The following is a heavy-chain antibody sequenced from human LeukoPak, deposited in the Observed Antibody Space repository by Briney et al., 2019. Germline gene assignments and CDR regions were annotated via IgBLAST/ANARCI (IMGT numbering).Heavy chain of an antibody. CDR2: ISYDGSNK. CDR3: AKALITGHTWHAFDI. Sequence: GRSLRLSCAASGFTFSSYGMHWVRQAPGKGLEWVAVISYDGSNKYYADSVKGRFTISRDNTKNTLYLQMNSLRAEDTAVYYCAKALITGHTWHAFDIWGQGTTVTVSS. D-gene: IGHD3-22*01. J-gene: IGHJ3*02. CDR1: GFTFSSYG. V-gene: IGHV3-30*18.